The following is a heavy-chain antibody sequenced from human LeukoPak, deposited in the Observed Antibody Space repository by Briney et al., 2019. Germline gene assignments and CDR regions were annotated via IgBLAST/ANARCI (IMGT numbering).Heavy chain of an antibody. Sequence: PGGSLRLSCAASGFTFSSYSMNWVRQAPGKGLEWVSYISSSSSTIYYADSVKGRFTISRDNAKNSLYLQMNSLRAEDTAVYYCARVPGDYFDYWGQGTLVTVSS. D-gene: IGHD1-14*01. CDR1: GFTFSSYS. CDR3: ARVPGDYFDY. V-gene: IGHV3-48*01. J-gene: IGHJ4*02. CDR2: ISSSSSTI.